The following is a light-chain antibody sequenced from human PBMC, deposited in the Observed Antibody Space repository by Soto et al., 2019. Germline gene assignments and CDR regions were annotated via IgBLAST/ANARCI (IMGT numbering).Light chain of an antibody. V-gene: IGKV3-11*01. Sequence: IVLTQSPVTLALSPGESAVLSCRASQSVSTSLAWYQHKPGQAPRLFIYDASKRAPGIPARFTDSGSGTDFTLTISSLEPEDIAVYYCQVRDVWPSFGQGTKVEIK. CDR3: QVRDVWPS. CDR2: DAS. CDR1: QSVSTS. J-gene: IGKJ1*01.